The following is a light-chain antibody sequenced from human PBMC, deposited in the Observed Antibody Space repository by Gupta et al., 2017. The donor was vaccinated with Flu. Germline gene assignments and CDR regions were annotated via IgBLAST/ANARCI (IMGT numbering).Light chain of an antibody. CDR1: QSISSY. V-gene: IGKV1-39*01. CDR3: QQSYSTLWT. J-gene: IGKJ1*01. Sequence: DIQMTQSPSSLSASVGDRVTITCRASQSISSYLNWYQQKPGKAPKLRIYAASSLQSGVPSRFSGSGSGTDFTLTISSLTPEGFASYYCQQSYSTLWTFGQGTRVELK. CDR2: AAS.